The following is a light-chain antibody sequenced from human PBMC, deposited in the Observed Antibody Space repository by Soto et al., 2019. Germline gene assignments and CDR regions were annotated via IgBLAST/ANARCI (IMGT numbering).Light chain of an antibody. V-gene: IGKV3-11*01. Sequence: EIVLTQSPGTLSLSPGVRATLSCRASQSVSGYLAWYQQKPGQAPRLLIYDASTRATGISARFSGSGSGTDFTLTISSLEPEDFAVYYCQQRSNWPVTFGQGTRVELK. CDR2: DAS. CDR1: QSVSGY. CDR3: QQRSNWPVT. J-gene: IGKJ1*01.